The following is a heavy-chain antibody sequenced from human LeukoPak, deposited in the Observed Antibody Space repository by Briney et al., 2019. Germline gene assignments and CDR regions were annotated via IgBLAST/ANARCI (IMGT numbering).Heavy chain of an antibody. D-gene: IGHD6-13*01. CDR1: GYTLTGLS. V-gene: IGHV1-24*01. Sequence: ASVKVSCKVSGYTLTGLSMHWVRQAPGKGLEWMGGFDPEDGETIYAQKFQGRVTMTEDTSTDTAYMELSSLRSEDTAVYYCATDSRQGSWYRAGEIGYWGQGTLVTVSS. CDR3: ATDSRQGSWYRAGEIGY. J-gene: IGHJ4*02. CDR2: FDPEDGET.